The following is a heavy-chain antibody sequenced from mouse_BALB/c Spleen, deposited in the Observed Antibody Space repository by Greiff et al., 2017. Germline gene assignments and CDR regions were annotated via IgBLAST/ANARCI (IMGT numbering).Heavy chain of an antibody. J-gene: IGHJ1*01. D-gene: IGHD2-4*01. CDR3: ARYYDYDGYFDV. Sequence: EVQLVESGPSLVKPSQTLSLTCSVTGDSITSGYWNWIRKFPGNKLEYMGYISYSGSTYYNPSLKSRISITRDTSKNQYYLQLNSVATEDTATYYCARYYDYDGYFDVWGAGTTVTVSS. V-gene: IGHV3-8*02. CDR2: ISYSGST. CDR1: GDSITSGY.